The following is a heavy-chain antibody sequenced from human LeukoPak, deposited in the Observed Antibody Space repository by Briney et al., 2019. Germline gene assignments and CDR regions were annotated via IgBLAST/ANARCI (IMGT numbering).Heavy chain of an antibody. Sequence: GGSLRLSCAASGFTFSSYSMNWVRQAPGKGLEWVSSISSSSSYIYYADSVKGRFTISRDNAKNSLYLQMNSLRAEDTAVYCCARDVYYDFWSGVDYWGQGTLVTVSS. J-gene: IGHJ4*02. V-gene: IGHV3-21*01. CDR3: ARDVYYDFWSGVDY. D-gene: IGHD3-3*01. CDR1: GFTFSSYS. CDR2: ISSSSSYI.